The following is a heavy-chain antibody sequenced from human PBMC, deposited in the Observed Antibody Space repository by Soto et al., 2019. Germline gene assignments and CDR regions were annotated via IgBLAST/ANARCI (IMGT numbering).Heavy chain of an antibody. CDR3: XXXXXXXXXXXXFDY. CDR1: GFSLTGSGVG. V-gene: IGHV2-5*02. CDR2: NYWDDDK. J-gene: IGHJ4*02. Sequence: QITLKESGPTLVKPTQTLTLTCTFSGFSLTGSGVGVGWIRQPPGKALEWLALNYWDDDKRYSPSLNSRLTXXXXXXXXXXXXXXXXXXXXXXXXXXXXXXXXXXXXXXXFDYWGQGTLVTVSS.